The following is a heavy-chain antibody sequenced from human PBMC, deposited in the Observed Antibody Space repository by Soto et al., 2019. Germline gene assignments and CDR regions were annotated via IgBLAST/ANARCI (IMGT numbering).Heavy chain of an antibody. D-gene: IGHD3-22*01. CDR1: GGSISSYY. V-gene: IGHV4-59*01. CDR2: IYYSGST. J-gene: IGHJ6*02. CDR3: ARGDTMIVGIRFYGGMDV. Sequence: QVQLQESGPGLVKPSETLSLTCTVSGGSISSYYWSWIRQPPGKGLEWIGYIYYSGSTNYNPSLKSRVTISVDTSKNQFSLKLSYVTAADTAVYYCARGDTMIVGIRFYGGMDVWGQGTTVTVSS.